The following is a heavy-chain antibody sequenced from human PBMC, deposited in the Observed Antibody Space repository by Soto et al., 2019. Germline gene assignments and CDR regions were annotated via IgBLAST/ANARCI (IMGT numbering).Heavy chain of an antibody. J-gene: IGHJ5*02. D-gene: IGHD1-1*01. CDR3: SRDFRGKNDDWFDP. CDR2: IYYSGST. Sequence: QVQLQESGPGLVKPSDTLSLTCAVSGYSISSSNWWGWIRQPPGKGLAWIGYIYYSGSTYYNPYLNSRVTMAVDTSNNQFSLKLSSVTAVDTAVYYFSRDFRGKNDDWFDPWGQGALVTVSS. CDR1: GYSISSSNW. V-gene: IGHV4-28*03.